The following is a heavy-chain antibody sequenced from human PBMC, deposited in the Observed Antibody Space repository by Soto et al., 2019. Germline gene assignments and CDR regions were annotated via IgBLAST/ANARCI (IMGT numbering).Heavy chain of an antibody. CDR1: GGSISSGGYS. CDR2: IYHSGST. J-gene: IGHJ5*02. V-gene: IGHV4-30-2*01. D-gene: IGHD3-22*01. Sequence: SETLSLTCAVSGGSISSGGYSWSWIRQPPGKGLEWIGYIYHSGSTYYNPSLKSRVTISVDRSKNQFSLKLSSVTAAATAVYYCARGYYDSSGYYYLFDPWGQGTLVTVSS. CDR3: ARGYYDSSGYYYLFDP.